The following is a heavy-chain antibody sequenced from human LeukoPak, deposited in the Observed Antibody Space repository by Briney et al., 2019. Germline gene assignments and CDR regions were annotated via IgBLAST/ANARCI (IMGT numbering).Heavy chain of an antibody. J-gene: IGHJ4*02. Sequence: SETLSLTCTVSGGSISSSSDYWGWIRQPPGKGLEWIGSIYYSGSTYYNPSLKSRVTISVDTSKNQFSLKLSSVTAADTAVYYCARRNRGRKDYFDYWGQGTLVTVSS. CDR3: ARRNRGRKDYFDY. D-gene: IGHD1-14*01. V-gene: IGHV4-39*01. CDR1: GGSISSSSDY. CDR2: IYYSGST.